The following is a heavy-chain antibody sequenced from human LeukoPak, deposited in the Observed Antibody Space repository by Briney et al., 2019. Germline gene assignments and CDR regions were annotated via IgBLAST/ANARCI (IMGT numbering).Heavy chain of an antibody. Sequence: GRSLRLSCGAAGFSFTSHALTWVRQAPGKGLEWVSSISPSGDTYYADYVKGRFTSSRDSSTSTLYLQMNSLRVEDTAVYYCAKVTWFGEPGWGHGTLVTVSS. V-gene: IGHV3-23*01. CDR2: ISPSGDT. J-gene: IGHJ4*01. D-gene: IGHD3-10*01. CDR3: AKVTWFGEPG. CDR1: GFSFTSHA.